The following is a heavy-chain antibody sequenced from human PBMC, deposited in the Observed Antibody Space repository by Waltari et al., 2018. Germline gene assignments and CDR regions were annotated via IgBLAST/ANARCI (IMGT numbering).Heavy chain of an antibody. J-gene: IGHJ4*02. CDR1: RGSPSNINL. Sequence: QVQLQESGPGLVKPSGTLSLTCGVSRGSPSNINLWNWIRQAPGEGLEWLGGSPRTGSRNYNPSLKSRLTMSVNKSNSQVSMKLKSLTAADTAVYYCATSSFVAVLDSWGQGTLVTVSS. CDR2: SPRTGSR. CDR3: ATSSFVAVLDS. D-gene: IGHD6-19*01. V-gene: IGHV4-4*02.